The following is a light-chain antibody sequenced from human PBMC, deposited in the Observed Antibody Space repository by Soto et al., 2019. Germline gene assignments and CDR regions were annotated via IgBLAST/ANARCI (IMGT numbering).Light chain of an antibody. CDR2: NNN. J-gene: IGLJ3*02. CDR3: AAWSDSLNGWV. V-gene: IGLV1-44*01. CDR1: SSNIGSDT. Sequence: QLVLTQPPSASGTPGQRVTISCSGSSSNIGSDTVNWYQQLPGTAPQLLIYNNNQRPSGVPDRFSGSKSGTSASLAISGLQSEDEADYYCAAWSDSLNGWVFGGGTKLTVL.